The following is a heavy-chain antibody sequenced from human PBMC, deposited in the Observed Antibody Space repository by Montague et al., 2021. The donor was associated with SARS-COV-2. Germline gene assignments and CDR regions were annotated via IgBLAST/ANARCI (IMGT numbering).Heavy chain of an antibody. Sequence: SETLSLTCTVSGGSISSYYWNWIRQPPGKGLEWIGYIYYSGRTNXNPSLKSRVTISVGTSKNQFSLKLSSVTAADTAVYYCARGGGSGYRYYFDYWGQGSLVTVSS. D-gene: IGHD3-22*01. CDR2: IYYSGRT. CDR3: ARGGGSGYRYYFDY. V-gene: IGHV4-59*01. J-gene: IGHJ4*02. CDR1: GGSISSYY.